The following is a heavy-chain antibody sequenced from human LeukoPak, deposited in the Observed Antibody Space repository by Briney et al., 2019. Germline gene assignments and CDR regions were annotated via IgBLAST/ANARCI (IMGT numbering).Heavy chain of an antibody. J-gene: IGHJ3*02. D-gene: IGHD5-12*01. CDR2: IYYSGST. V-gene: IGHV4-31*03. CDR3: ARPRGYSGYDYPGAFDI. Sequence: SQTLSLTCTVSGGSISSGGYYWSWIRQHPGKGLEWIGYIYYSGSTYYNPSLKSRVTISVDTSKNQFSLKLSSVTAADTAVYYCARPRGYSGYDYPGAFDIWGQGTMVTVSS. CDR1: GGSISSGGYY.